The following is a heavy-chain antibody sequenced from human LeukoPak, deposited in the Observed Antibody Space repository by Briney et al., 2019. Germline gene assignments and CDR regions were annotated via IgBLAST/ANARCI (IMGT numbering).Heavy chain of an antibody. J-gene: IGHJ4*02. D-gene: IGHD3-10*01. CDR3: ASFSGSGSYYPYFDY. V-gene: IGHV3-7*03. CDR2: IKQDGSEK. Sequence: GWSLRLSCAASGFTFISYWMSWVRQAPGKGLDWVTNIKQDGSEKYYVDSVKGRFTISRDNAKNSLYLQMNSLRAEDTAVYYCASFSGSGSYYPYFDYWGQGTLVTVSS. CDR1: GFTFISYW.